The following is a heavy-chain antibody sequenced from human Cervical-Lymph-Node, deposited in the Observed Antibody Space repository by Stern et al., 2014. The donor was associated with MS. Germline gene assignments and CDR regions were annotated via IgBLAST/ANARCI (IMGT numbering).Heavy chain of an antibody. J-gene: IGHJ4*02. CDR2: VLHIFGTA. V-gene: IGHV1-69*01. Sequence: VQLEESGAEVKKPGSSVKVSCKASGGPFSSSAISWVRQAPGQGLEWMGGVLHIFGTANYAQKFQGRVTITADESTSTAYMELSSLRSEDTAVYYCARGSLQLERRVSLGEFDYWGQGTLVTVSS. D-gene: IGHD1-1*01. CDR3: ARGSLQLERRVSLGEFDY. CDR1: GGPFSSSA.